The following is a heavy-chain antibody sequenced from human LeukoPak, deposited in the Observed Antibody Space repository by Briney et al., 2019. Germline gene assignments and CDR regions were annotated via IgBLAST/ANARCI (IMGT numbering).Heavy chain of an antibody. J-gene: IGHJ4*02. D-gene: IGHD4/OR15-4a*01. Sequence: SETLSLTCTVSGGSISSYWWSWVRQPPGKGLEWIGHVFHSGSTTYNASLQSRVTISVDTPKNQFSLNLKSVTAADTAVYFCARFTHYDDGGYYLDYWGQGTLVIVSS. CDR1: GGSISSYW. V-gene: IGHV4-59*08. CDR2: VFHSGST. CDR3: ARFTHYDDGGYYLDY.